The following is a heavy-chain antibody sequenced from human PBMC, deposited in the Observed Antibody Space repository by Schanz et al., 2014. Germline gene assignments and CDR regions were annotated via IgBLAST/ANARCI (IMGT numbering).Heavy chain of an antibody. D-gene: IGHD1-26*01. V-gene: IGHV3-21*01. CDR3: WRSGIGATTDFEF. CDR2: LSFDSRHI. Sequence: EVQLVESGGGLVKPGGSLRLSCTASGFSFDSYNMNWVRQSPGKGLEWVAFLSFDSRHIYYADSVKGRFTISRDNAKGSFHLQKNRLRAGGPGGLYRWRSGIGATTDFEFRGPGALVTVSS. J-gene: IGHJ4*02. CDR1: GFSFDSYN.